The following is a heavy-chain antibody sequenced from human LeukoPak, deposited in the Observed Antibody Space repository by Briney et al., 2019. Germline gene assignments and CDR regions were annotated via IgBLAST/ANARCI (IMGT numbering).Heavy chain of an antibody. Sequence: GGSLRLSWVTSGFIFGAFWMSWVRQAPGKGLEWVANINQDGSRKHYVGSVEGRFTVSRDNAKNALYLQTNSLRAEDTAVYYCAKDQDVAAAGTWGSIDYWGQGTLVTVSS. V-gene: IGHV3-7*01. D-gene: IGHD6-13*01. CDR1: GFIFGAFW. CDR3: AKDQDVAAAGTWGSIDY. J-gene: IGHJ4*02. CDR2: INQDGSRK.